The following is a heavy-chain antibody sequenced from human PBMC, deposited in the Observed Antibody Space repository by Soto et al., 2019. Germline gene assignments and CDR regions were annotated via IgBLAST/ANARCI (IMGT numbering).Heavy chain of an antibody. Sequence: EVQLVESGGGLIQPGGSLRLSCAASGFTVSSNYMSWVRQAPGKGLEWVSVIYSGGSTYYEDSVKGRFTISRDNSKNTLYLQMNSPRAEDTAVYYCARALAAPNPAFDIWGQGTMVTVSS. J-gene: IGHJ3*02. CDR1: GFTVSSNY. V-gene: IGHV3-53*01. CDR3: ARALAAPNPAFDI. CDR2: IYSGGST. D-gene: IGHD6-13*01.